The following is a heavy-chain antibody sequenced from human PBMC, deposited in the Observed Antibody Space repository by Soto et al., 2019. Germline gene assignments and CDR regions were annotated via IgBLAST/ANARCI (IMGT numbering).Heavy chain of an antibody. J-gene: IGHJ6*02. Sequence: QMQLVESGGGVVQPVRSLRLSCAASGFTFSSYPMHWVRQAPGKVLEWVAVISFDGSETYYADSVKGRIFISKDNSKNMMSLQMNSLRGEDSAVYYCGRLPGPLVAVLSLYPVDGREPVSDADVWGQGTAVTVSS. V-gene: IGHV3-30-3*01. CDR1: GFTFSSYP. CDR2: ISFDGSET. D-gene: IGHD6-19*01. CDR3: GRLPGPLVAVLSLYPVDGREPVSDADV.